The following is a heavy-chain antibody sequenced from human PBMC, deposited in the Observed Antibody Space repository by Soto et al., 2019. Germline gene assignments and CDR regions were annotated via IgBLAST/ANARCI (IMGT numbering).Heavy chain of an antibody. J-gene: IGHJ6*02. CDR3: ARDHQLGGYYYYGMDV. Sequence: GGSLRLSCAASGFTVSSNYMSWVRQAPGKRLERVSVIYSGGSTYYADSRKGRFNIYRDNSKNTLYLQMNSLRAEGTAVYYCARDHQLGGYYYYGMDVWGQGTTVTVSS. V-gene: IGHV3-66*01. CDR2: IYSGGST. D-gene: IGHD3-16*01. CDR1: GFTVSSNY.